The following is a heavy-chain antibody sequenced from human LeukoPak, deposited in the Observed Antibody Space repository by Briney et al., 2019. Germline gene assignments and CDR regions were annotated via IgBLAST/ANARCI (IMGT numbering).Heavy chain of an antibody. CDR3: ARQTRKEGSGGKYFDY. V-gene: IGHV3-21*01. J-gene: IGHJ4*02. CDR2: ISSSSSYI. D-gene: IGHD1-26*01. Sequence: GGSLRLSCAASGFTFSSYSMNWVRQAPGKELEWVSSISSSSSYIYYADSVKGRFTISRDNAKNSLYLQMNSLRAEDTAVYYCARQTRKEGSGGKYFDYWGQGTLVTVSS. CDR1: GFTFSSYS.